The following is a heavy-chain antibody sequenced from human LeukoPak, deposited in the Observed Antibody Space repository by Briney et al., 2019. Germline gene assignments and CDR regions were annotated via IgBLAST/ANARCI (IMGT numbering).Heavy chain of an antibody. J-gene: IGHJ6*02. CDR2: INHSGST. V-gene: IGHV4-34*01. Sequence: SETLSLTCAVYGGSFSGYYWSWIRQPPGKGLEWIGEINHSGSTNYNPSLKSRVTISVDTSKNQFSLKLSSVTATDTAVYYCARGEAWYYGMDVWGQGTTVTVSS. CDR3: ARGEAWYYGMDV. CDR1: GGSFSGYY.